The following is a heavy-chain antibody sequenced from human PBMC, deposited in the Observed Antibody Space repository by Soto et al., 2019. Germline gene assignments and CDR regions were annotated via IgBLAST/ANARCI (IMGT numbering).Heavy chain of an antibody. CDR3: ASGSYYRPFDY. V-gene: IGHV4-59*01. CDR2: IYYSGST. Sequence: PSETLSLTCTVSGGSISSYYWSWIRQPPGKGLEWIGYIYYSGSTNYNPSLKSRVTISVDTSKNQFSLKLSSVTAADTAVYYCASGSYYRPFDYWGQGTLVTV. CDR1: GGSISSYY. D-gene: IGHD1-26*01. J-gene: IGHJ4*02.